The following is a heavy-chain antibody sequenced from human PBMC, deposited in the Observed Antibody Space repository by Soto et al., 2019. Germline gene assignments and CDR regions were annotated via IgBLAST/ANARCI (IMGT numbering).Heavy chain of an antibody. J-gene: IGHJ5*02. CDR3: VTDIVVVPATGP. Sequence: GASVKVSCKASGYTFTGYYMHWVRQAPGQGLERMGWINPNSGGTNYAQKFQGRVTMTRDTSISTAYMELSRLRSDDTAVYYCVTDIVVVPATGPWGQGTLVTVSS. CDR1: GYTFTGYY. CDR2: INPNSGGT. D-gene: IGHD2-2*01. V-gene: IGHV1-2*02.